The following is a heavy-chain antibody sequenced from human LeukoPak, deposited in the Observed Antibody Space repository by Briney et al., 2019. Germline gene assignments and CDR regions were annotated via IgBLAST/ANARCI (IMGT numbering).Heavy chain of an antibody. Sequence: SETLSLTCTVSGGSIGTYSWNWIRQPPGKGLEWIGYIYYSGSTNYNPSLKSRVTISVDTSKNQFSLKLSSVTAADTAVYYCARQYYDSSGYYYFNAFDIWGQGTMVTVSS. J-gene: IGHJ3*02. CDR2: IYYSGST. D-gene: IGHD3-22*01. CDR1: GGSIGTYS. V-gene: IGHV4-59*08. CDR3: ARQYYDSSGYYYFNAFDI.